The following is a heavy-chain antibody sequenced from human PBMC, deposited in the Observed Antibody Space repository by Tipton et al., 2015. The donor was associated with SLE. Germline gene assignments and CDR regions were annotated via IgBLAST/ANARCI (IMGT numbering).Heavy chain of an antibody. D-gene: IGHD4-17*01. CDR3: ARVFDYGDYEYFDY. Sequence: TLSLTCTVSGGSISSHYWSWIRQPPGKGLEWIGYIYYSGSTNYNSSLKSRVTISVDTSKNQFSLKLSSVTAADTAVYYCARVFDYGDYEYFDYWGQGTLVTVSS. CDR1: GGSISSHY. V-gene: IGHV4-59*11. J-gene: IGHJ4*02. CDR2: IYYSGST.